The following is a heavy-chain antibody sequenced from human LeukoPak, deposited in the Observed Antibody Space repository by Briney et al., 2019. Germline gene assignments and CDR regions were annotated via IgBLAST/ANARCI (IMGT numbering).Heavy chain of an antibody. CDR3: ARSDIWGSYRFLDY. CDR1: GGSMSNIYY. Sequence: SETLSLTCNVSGGSMSNIYYWGWIRQSPGKGLEWIGYMLYSGSTNQNPSLRSRVTISVDTSKNQVSLKLSSVTAADTAVYYCARSDIWGSYRFLDYWGQGALVTVSS. D-gene: IGHD3-16*02. V-gene: IGHV4-59*08. CDR2: MLYSGST. J-gene: IGHJ4*02.